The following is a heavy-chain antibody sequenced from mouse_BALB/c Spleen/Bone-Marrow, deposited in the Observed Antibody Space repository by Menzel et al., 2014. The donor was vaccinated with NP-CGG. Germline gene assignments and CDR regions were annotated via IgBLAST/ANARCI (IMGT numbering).Heavy chain of an antibody. Sequence: EVMLVESGGGLVKTGGSLKLSCAASGFAFSSYDMSWVRQTPEKRLEWVAYISSGGGSTYYPDTVKGRFTISRDNAKNTLYLQMSSLKSEDTAMYYCAREVLRDYFDYCGQATTLTVSS. CDR1: GFAFSSYD. CDR3: AREVLRDYFDY. J-gene: IGHJ2*01. CDR2: ISSGGGST. V-gene: IGHV5-12-1*01. D-gene: IGHD1-1*01.